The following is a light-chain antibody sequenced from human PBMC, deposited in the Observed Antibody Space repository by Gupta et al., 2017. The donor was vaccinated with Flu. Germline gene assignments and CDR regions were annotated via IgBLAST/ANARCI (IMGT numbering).Light chain of an antibody. CDR2: GNT. V-gene: IGLV1-40*01. CDR3: QAYDNTMNYV. CDR1: RSNIGARYD. J-gene: IGLJ1*01. Sequence: QSVLTQPPSVSGAPGQRVTISCTGSRSNIGARYDVHWYQPLPGRAPRLLIYGNTNRPAGVPDRFSGSKSGTAASLTITGLQAEDEADYYCQAYDNTMNYVFGTGTKVTV.